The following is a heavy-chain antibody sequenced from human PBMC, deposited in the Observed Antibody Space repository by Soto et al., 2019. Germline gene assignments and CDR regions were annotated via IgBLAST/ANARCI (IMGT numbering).Heavy chain of an antibody. CDR1: GFTFTRSS. V-gene: IGHV3-21*06. Sequence: GGSLRLSCAASGFTFTRSSMTWVRHAPGKRVGCVSGISSTTNYKYVGGPMKGQFTTSRDDANNAGDRGGRGGRAEDTSVYYGARDPKAVTSDFDSRGQGTLVT. CDR2: ISSTTNYK. J-gene: IGHJ4*02. D-gene: IGHD4-4*01. CDR3: ARDPKAVTSDFDS.